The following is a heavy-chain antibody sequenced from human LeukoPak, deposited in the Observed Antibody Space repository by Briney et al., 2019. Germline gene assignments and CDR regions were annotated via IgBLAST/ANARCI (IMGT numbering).Heavy chain of an antibody. D-gene: IGHD3-3*01. Sequence: ASVKVSCKASGYTFTSYGISWVRQAPGQGLEWMGWISAYNGNTNYAQKLQGRVTMTTDTYKSTAYMELRSLRSDDTAVYYCARSKGRYYDFWSGPGTADYWGQGTLVTVSS. CDR3: ARSKGRYYDFWSGPGTADY. CDR1: GYTFTSYG. J-gene: IGHJ4*02. V-gene: IGHV1-18*01. CDR2: ISAYNGNT.